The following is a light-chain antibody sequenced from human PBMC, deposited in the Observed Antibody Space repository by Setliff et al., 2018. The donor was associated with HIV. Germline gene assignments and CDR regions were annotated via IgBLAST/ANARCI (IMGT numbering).Light chain of an antibody. CDR2: DVT. J-gene: IGLJ1*01. CDR3: SSFAGRLHV. Sequence: QSVLTQPRSVSGSPGQSVTIPCTGTSSDVGSYNYVTWYQQHPGKAPKLMIYDVTRRPSGVPDRFSGSRSGNTASLTISGLQAEDEADYYCSSFAGRLHVFGTGTKVTVL. CDR1: SSDVGSYNY. V-gene: IGLV2-11*01.